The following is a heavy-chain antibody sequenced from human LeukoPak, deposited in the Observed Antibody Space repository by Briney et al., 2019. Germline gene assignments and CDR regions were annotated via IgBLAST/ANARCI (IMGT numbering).Heavy chain of an antibody. CDR2: INPNSGGT. Sequence: ASVKVSCKASGYTFTGYYMHWVRQAPGQGLEWMGWINPNSGGTNYAQKFQGWVTMTRDTSISTAYMELSRLRSDDTAVYYCARARRFGESYYFGYWGHGTLVTVSS. J-gene: IGHJ4*01. D-gene: IGHD3-10*01. CDR1: GYTFTGYY. V-gene: IGHV1-2*04. CDR3: ARARRFGESYYFGY.